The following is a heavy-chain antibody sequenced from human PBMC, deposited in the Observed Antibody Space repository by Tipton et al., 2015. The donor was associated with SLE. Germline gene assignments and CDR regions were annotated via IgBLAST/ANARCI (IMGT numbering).Heavy chain of an antibody. CDR1: GGSISSSSYY. CDR3: VKSVVVVSPRDYYYYMDV. CDR2: IYYSGIT. D-gene: IGHD2-15*01. J-gene: IGHJ6*03. V-gene: IGHV4-39*07. Sequence: TLSLTCTVSGGSISSSSYYWGWIRQPPGKGLEWIGSIYYSGITNYNPSLQSRVTLSVDMSKNQFSLRLSSVTAADTGVYYCVKSVVVVSPRDYYYYMDVWGKGTTVTVSS.